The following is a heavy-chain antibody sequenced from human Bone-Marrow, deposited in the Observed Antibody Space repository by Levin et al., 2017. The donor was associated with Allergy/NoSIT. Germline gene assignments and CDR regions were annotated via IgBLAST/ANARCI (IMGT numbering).Heavy chain of an antibody. V-gene: IGHV3-33*01. Sequence: GESLKISCAASGFTFTSYGMHWVRQAPGKGLEWVAVIWYSGSRQYYGESVKGRFTISRDSSKNTLFLQMNNLTVEDTAFYFCSRAIGYEATLYGLDGWGQGTTVAVTS. CDR2: IWYSGSRQ. CDR3: SRAIGYEATLYGLDG. D-gene: IGHD5-12*01. J-gene: IGHJ6*01. CDR1: GFTFTSYG.